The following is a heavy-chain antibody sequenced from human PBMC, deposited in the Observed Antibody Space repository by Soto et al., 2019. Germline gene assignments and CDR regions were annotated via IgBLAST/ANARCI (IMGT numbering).Heavy chain of an antibody. Sequence: SVKVSCKASGGTLSTYSITWVRQAPGQGLEWMGGIIPIFRTTNYAQQLQGRVTITADESTNTAYMELNSLRSEDTAVYYCARAPPYCPGGRCYSGHHYYYFIMDVWGQGTTVTVSS. J-gene: IGHJ6*02. CDR1: GGTLSTYS. V-gene: IGHV1-69*13. D-gene: IGHD2-15*01. CDR2: IIPIFRTT. CDR3: ARAPPYCPGGRCYSGHHYYYFIMDV.